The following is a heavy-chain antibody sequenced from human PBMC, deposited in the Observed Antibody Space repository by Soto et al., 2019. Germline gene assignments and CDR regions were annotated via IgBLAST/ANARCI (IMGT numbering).Heavy chain of an antibody. J-gene: IGHJ4*02. CDR3: ARVDSTGTTITRVDY. Sequence: QVQLVESGGGVVQPGRSLRLSCAASGFTFSSYAMHWVRQAPGKGLEWVAVISYDGSNKYYADSVKGRFTISRDNSKNTLYLQMNSLRAEDTAVYYCARVDSTGTTITRVDYWGQGTLVTVSS. CDR2: ISYDGSNK. D-gene: IGHD1-7*01. CDR1: GFTFSSYA. V-gene: IGHV3-30-3*01.